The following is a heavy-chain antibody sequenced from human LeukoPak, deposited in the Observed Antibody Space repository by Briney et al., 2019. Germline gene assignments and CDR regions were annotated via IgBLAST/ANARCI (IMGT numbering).Heavy chain of an antibody. CDR1: GFTFSSYG. V-gene: IGHV3-30*03. D-gene: IGHD2-15*01. CDR2: ISYDGSNK. Sequence: QSGGSLRLSCAASGFTFSSYGMHWVRQAPGKGLEWVAVISYDGSNKYYANSVKGRFTISRDNSKNTLYLQMNSLRAEDTAVYYCARAPRVDYMDVWGKGTTVTVSS. J-gene: IGHJ6*03. CDR3: ARAPRVDYMDV.